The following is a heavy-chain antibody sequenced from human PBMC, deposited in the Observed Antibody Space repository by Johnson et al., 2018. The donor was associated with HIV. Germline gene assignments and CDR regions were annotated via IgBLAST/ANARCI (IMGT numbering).Heavy chain of an antibody. CDR2: IWYDGSNK. Sequence: QVQLVESGGGVVQPGRSLRLSCAASGFTFSSYGMHWVRQAPGKGLEWVAVIWYDGSNKYYADSVKGRFTISRDNSKNTLHLQMNSLRAEDTAVYYCARDGQMTLGDDAFDIWGQGTMVTVSS. V-gene: IGHV3-33*01. D-gene: IGHD3-16*01. J-gene: IGHJ3*02. CDR3: ARDGQMTLGDDAFDI. CDR1: GFTFSSYG.